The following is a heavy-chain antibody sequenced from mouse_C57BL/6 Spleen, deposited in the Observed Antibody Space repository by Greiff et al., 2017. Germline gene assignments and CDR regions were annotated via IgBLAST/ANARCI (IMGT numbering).Heavy chain of an antibody. CDR2: IDPSDSYT. V-gene: IGHV1-69*01. Sequence: QVQLQQPGAELVMPGASVKLSCKASGYTFTSYWMHWVKQRPGQGLEWIGEIDPSDSYTNYNQKFKGKSTLTVDTSSSTAYLQLSSLTSEDSAVYYCARWYDYDVRYCDVWGTGTTVTVSS. CDR1: GYTFTSYW. CDR3: ARWYDYDVRYCDV. D-gene: IGHD2-4*01. J-gene: IGHJ1*03.